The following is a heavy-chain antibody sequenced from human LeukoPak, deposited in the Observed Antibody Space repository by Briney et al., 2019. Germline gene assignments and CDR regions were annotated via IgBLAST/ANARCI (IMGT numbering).Heavy chain of an antibody. CDR2: INPNSGGT. CDR3: ARDPGGHFWSGYYIPYYFDY. Sequence: ASVKVSCKASGYTFTGYYMHWVRQAPGQGLEWMGWINPNSGGTNYAQKFQGRVTMTRDTSISTAYMELSRLRSDDTAVYYCARDPGGHFWSGYYIPYYFDYWGQGTLVTVSS. CDR1: GYTFTGYY. J-gene: IGHJ4*02. V-gene: IGHV1-2*02. D-gene: IGHD3-3*02.